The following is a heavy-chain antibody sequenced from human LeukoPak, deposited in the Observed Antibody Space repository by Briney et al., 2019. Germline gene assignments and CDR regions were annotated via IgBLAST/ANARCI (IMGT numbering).Heavy chain of an antibody. CDR1: GGSISSYY. J-gene: IGHJ5*02. V-gene: IGHV4-59*08. CDR3: ARHRAVAGTWSPNWFAP. Sequence: SETLSLTCTVSGGSISSYYWSWIRQPPGKGLERIGYIYYSGSTNYNPSLKSRVTISVDTSKNQFSLKLSSVTAADAAVYYCARHRAVAGTWSPNWFAPWGQGTLVTVSS. CDR2: IYYSGST. D-gene: IGHD6-19*01.